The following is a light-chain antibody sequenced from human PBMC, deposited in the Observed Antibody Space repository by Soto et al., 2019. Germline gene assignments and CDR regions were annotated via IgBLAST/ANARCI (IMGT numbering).Light chain of an antibody. CDR3: QQFDSSLPSWT. CDR1: QSVSSNY. Sequence: ETVLTQSPGTLSLSPGVRATLSCRASQSVSSNYLAWYQHIPGQAPRLLIYGASTRATGIPDRFSGSGSGTDFALTISRLEPEDFAVYYCQQFDSSLPSWTVGQGPKVE. J-gene: IGKJ1*01. CDR2: GAS. V-gene: IGKV3-20*01.